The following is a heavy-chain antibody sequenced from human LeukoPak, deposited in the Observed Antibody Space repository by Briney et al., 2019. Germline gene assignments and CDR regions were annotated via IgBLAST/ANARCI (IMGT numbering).Heavy chain of an antibody. CDR1: GFTFSNYA. Sequence: PGGSLRLSCAASGFTFSNYAMSWVRQAPGKGLEWVSGISGSGGDTYYADSVKGRFTISRDNAKNSLSLQMDSLRAEDTALYYCAKEANYYDSSGPDIPFDYWGQGTLVTVSS. V-gene: IGHV3-23*01. D-gene: IGHD3-22*01. J-gene: IGHJ4*02. CDR3: AKEANYYDSSGPDIPFDY. CDR2: ISGSGGDT.